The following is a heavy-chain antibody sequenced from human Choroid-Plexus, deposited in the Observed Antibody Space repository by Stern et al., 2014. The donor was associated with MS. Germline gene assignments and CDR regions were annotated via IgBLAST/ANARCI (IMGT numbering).Heavy chain of an antibody. Sequence: QVQLQESGPGLVKPSQTLSLTCTVSGGSISSGGYYWSWIRQHPGKGLEWIGYIYYSGSTYYNPSLKSRVSISVDTSKNQFSLKLSSVTAADTAVYYCARGTPDYYDSSGYYTYWGQGTLVTVSS. J-gene: IGHJ4*02. V-gene: IGHV4-31*03. D-gene: IGHD3-22*01. CDR1: GGSISSGGYY. CDR3: ARGTPDYYDSSGYYTY. CDR2: IYYSGST.